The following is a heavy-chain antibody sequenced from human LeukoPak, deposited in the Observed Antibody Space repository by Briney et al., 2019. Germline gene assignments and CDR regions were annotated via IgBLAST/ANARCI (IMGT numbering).Heavy chain of an antibody. J-gene: IGHJ4*02. V-gene: IGHV4-39*01. Sequence: SDILSLTCTVSGGSISSSSYYWGWIRQPPGKGLEWIGSIYYSGSTYYNPSLKSRVTISVDTSKNQFSLKLSSVTAAGTAVYYCARLIIAAAGTGFDYWGQGTLVTVSS. CDR3: ARLIIAAAGTGFDY. CDR1: GGSISSSSYY. CDR2: IYYSGST. D-gene: IGHD6-13*01.